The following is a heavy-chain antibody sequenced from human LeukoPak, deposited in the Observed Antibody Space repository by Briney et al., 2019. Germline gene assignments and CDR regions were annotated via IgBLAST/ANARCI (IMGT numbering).Heavy chain of an antibody. J-gene: IGHJ3*02. CDR3: TRASWGAFDI. CDR2: ISSSGTTI. D-gene: IGHD3-16*01. V-gene: IGHV3-48*03. CDR1: GFTFSSYE. Sequence: GGSLRLSCAASGFTFSSYEMNWVRQAPGKGLEWLSYISSSGTTIKYADSVKGRFTISRDNAKNSLYLQMNSLRAEDTALYYCTRASWGAFDIWGQGTMVTVSS.